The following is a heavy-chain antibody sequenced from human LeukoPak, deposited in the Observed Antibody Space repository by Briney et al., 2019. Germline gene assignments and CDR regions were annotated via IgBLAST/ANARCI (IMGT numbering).Heavy chain of an antibody. D-gene: IGHD3-10*01. CDR1: GYSISSGYY. CDR3: ARVTPTSGSYFDY. V-gene: IGHV4-38-2*02. Sequence: MTSETLSLTCTVSGYSISSGYYWGWIRQPPGKGLEWIGSIYHSGSTYYNPSLKSRVTISVDTSKNQFSLKLSSVTAADTAVYYCARVTPTSGSYFDYWGQGTLVTVSS. CDR2: IYHSGST. J-gene: IGHJ4*02.